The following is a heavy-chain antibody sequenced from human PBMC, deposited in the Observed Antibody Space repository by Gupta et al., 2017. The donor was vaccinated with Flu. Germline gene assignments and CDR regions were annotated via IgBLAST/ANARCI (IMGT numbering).Heavy chain of an antibody. V-gene: IGHV4-59*01. D-gene: IGHD5-18*01. CDR3: ARDLGVTSMGGIGMDV. J-gene: IGHJ6*02. CDR1: GASISRYY. Sequence: QVQLQESGPGLVKPSETLSLICTVFGASISRYYWSWIRQPPGKGLEWIGYIHDSESTNYNPSLKSRVTISLDTSKNHFSLKLTSVSAADTAVYYCARDLGVTSMGGIGMDVWGQGTTVTGSS. CDR2: IHDSEST.